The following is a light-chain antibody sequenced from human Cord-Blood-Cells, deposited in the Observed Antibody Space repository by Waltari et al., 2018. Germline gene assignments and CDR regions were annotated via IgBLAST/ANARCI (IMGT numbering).Light chain of an antibody. CDR3: AAWDDSLSGYV. V-gene: IGLV1-47*01. CDR1: CSNIGRNY. J-gene: IGLJ1*01. Sequence: SVLTHPPSASGTPGPRSTLSFSGCCSNIGRNYVFCDQQLPGTAPKLLIYRNNQRPSGVPDLFSGSKSGTSASLAISGLRSEDEADYYCAAWDDSLSGYVFGTGTKVTVL. CDR2: RNN.